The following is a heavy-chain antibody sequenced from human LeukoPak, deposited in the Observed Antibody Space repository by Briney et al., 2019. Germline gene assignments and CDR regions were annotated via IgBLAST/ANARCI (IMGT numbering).Heavy chain of an antibody. J-gene: IGHJ4*02. V-gene: IGHV3-NL1*01. CDR3: ARADDSSGYPGFY. D-gene: IGHD3-22*01. CDR2: IYSGGST. Sequence: GGSLRLSCAASGFVFNSYGMHWVRQAPGKGLEWVSVIYSGGSTYYADSVKGRFTISRDNSKNTLYLQMNSLRAEDTAVYYCARADDSSGYPGFYWGQGTLVTVSS. CDR1: GFVFNSYG.